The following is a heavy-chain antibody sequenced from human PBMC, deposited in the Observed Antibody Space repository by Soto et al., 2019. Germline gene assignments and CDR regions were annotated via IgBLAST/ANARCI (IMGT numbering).Heavy chain of an antibody. Sequence: QVQLVQSGAEVKKPGASVKVSCKASGYTFTSYGISWVRQAPGQGLEWMGWIIAYNGNTNYAQKRQGRFTMTTDTNTSTAYMELWILRSGDTGVYYCARGGDAVNTDYWGQGTLVTASS. CDR2: IIAYNGNT. D-gene: IGHD4-17*01. V-gene: IGHV1-18*01. J-gene: IGHJ4*02. CDR1: GYTFTSYG. CDR3: ARGGDAVNTDY.